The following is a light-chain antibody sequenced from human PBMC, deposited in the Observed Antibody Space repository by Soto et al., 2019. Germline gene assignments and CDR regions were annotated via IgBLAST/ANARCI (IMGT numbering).Light chain of an antibody. CDR2: AAA. V-gene: IGKV1-12*01. J-gene: IGKJ5*01. CDR3: S. Sequence: DIQMTQSPSSVSASVGDRVTITCRASQSITSWLAWHQQKPGKAPKLLISAAANLQSGVPSRFSGSGSGTDFTLTISSLQPEDFATFPLSFGQGTRLESK. CDR1: QSITSW.